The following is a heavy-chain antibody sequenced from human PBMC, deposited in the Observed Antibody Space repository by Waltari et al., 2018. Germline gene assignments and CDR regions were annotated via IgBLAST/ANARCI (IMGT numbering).Heavy chain of an antibody. J-gene: IGHJ4*02. CDR3: ASVYGDSPGY. D-gene: IGHD4-17*01. CDR1: GYTFTGYY. V-gene: IGHV1-2*02. Sequence: QVQLVQSGAEVKKPGASVKVSCKASGYTFTGYYMHWVRQAPGQGLEWRGWINPNSGGTNYAQKVQGRVTMTRDTSISTAYIELSRLRSDDTAVYYCASVYGDSPGYWGQGTLVTVSS. CDR2: INPNSGGT.